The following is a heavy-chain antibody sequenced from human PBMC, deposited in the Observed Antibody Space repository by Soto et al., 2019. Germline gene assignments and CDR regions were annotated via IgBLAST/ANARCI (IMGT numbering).Heavy chain of an antibody. D-gene: IGHD7-27*01. Sequence: EVQLLESGGDLVQPGGSLRLSCVASGFAFGRHAMSWVRQAPGKGLEWVSGITASVGDTTYAESVKGRLTISRDNFKNTVYLQMSSLRAEDTAIYSCTRDPIPTGACRRYWYFALWGRGTLVNVSS. CDR2: ITASVGDT. CDR1: GFAFGRHA. J-gene: IGHJ2*01. CDR3: TRDPIPTGACRRYWYFAL. V-gene: IGHV3-23*01.